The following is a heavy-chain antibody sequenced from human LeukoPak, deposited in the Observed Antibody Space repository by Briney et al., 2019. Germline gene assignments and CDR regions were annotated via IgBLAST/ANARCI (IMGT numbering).Heavy chain of an antibody. Sequence: GGSLRLSCAASGFTFSSYTMNWVRQAPGKGLEWVSSISSSSSYIYYADSVKGRFTISRDNAKNSLYLQMNSLRAEDTAVYYCARIAVAGSTQPHWGQGTLVTVSS. CDR2: ISSSSSYI. D-gene: IGHD6-19*01. V-gene: IGHV3-21*01. CDR1: GFTFSSYT. J-gene: IGHJ4*02. CDR3: ARIAVAGSTQPH.